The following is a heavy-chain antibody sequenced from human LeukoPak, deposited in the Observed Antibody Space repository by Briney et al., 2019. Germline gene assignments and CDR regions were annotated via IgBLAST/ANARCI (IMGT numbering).Heavy chain of an antibody. D-gene: IGHD3-3*02. V-gene: IGHV4-30-4*08. CDR3: AREIHFWSGYYDY. CDR2: IYYSGST. Sequence: PSETLSLTCTVSGGSISSGDYYWSWIRQPPGKGLGWIGYIYYSGSTYYNPSLKSRVTISVDTSKNQFSLKLSSVTAADTAVYYCAREIHFWSGYYDYWGQGTLVTVSS. J-gene: IGHJ4*02. CDR1: GGSISSGDYY.